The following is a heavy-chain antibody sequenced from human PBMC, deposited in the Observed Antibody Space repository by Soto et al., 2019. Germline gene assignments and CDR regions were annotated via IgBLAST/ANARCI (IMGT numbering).Heavy chain of an antibody. D-gene: IGHD6-19*01. V-gene: IGHV3-23*01. CDR2: ISGSGGST. CDR3: AKSGYSSGWSAMADYYYGMDV. J-gene: IGHJ6*02. CDR1: GFTFSSYA. Sequence: GGSLRLSCSASGFTFSSYAMSWGRQAPGKGLEWVSAISGSGGSTYYADSAKGRVTMSRDNSKNSLYLQMNSLRAEETAVYYCAKSGYSSGWSAMADYYYGMDVWGQGTTVTVSS.